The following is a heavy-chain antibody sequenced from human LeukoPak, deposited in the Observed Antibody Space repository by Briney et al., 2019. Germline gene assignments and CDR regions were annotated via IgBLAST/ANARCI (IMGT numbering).Heavy chain of an antibody. CDR3: ARGWVVATGGFDM. V-gene: IGHV3-53*01. CDR2: IYSGGPT. D-gene: IGHD2-8*02. Sequence: GGSLRLSCAASGFTVSLYYMTWVRQAPGKGLEWVSVIYSGGPTYYADSVKGRLTISRDNSKNTVYLQMNSLRGEDTAVYFCARGWVVATGGFDMWGQGTMVTVPS. J-gene: IGHJ3*02. CDR1: GFTVSLYY.